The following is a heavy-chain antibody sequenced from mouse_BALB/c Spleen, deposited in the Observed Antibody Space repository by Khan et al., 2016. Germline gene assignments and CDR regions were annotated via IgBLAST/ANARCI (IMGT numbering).Heavy chain of an antibody. D-gene: IGHD1-1*01. CDR1: GFDFSRYW. V-gene: IGHV4-1*02. Sequence: EVKLLESGGGLVQPGGSLKLSCAASGFDFSRYWMSWVRQAPGKGLEWIGEINPDSSTINYTPSLTDKFIISRDNARNTLYLQMSKVRSEDIAIYDCTRVSRNLVYDYGSDWYFDVWGAGTTVTVSS. CDR3: TRVSRNLVYDYGSDWYFDV. CDR2: INPDSSTI. J-gene: IGHJ1*01.